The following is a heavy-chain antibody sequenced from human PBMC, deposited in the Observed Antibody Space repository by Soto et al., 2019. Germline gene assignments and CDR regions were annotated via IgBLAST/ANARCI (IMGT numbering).Heavy chain of an antibody. CDR2: IYWDDNK. CDR3: AHRRINYAMDV. V-gene: IGHV2-5*02. J-gene: IGHJ6*02. D-gene: IGHD2-15*01. Sequence: QITLKESGPTLVKPTQTLTLTCTFSGFSLSTSGVGVGWIRQPPGKALECLAVIYWDDNKRYSPSLKSRLTITKATPKNQVVLTMTNMDPVDTATYYCAHRRINYAMDVWGPGTTVTVSS. CDR1: GFSLSTSGVG.